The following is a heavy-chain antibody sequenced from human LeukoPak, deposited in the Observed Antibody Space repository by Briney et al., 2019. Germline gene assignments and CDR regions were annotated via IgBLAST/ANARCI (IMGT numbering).Heavy chain of an antibody. CDR2: VYYSGST. CDR3: ARHAEQWPPSPCDY. D-gene: IGHD6-19*01. V-gene: IGHV4-39*01. CDR1: GASIRGGNYY. J-gene: IGHJ4*02. Sequence: PSETLSLTCTVSGASIRGGNYYWGWIRQPPGKGLEWMANVYYSGSTYYNPSLKSRVTISVDTSKNQFSLKLTSVTAADTAVYYCARHAEQWPPSPCDYWGQGTLVTVSS.